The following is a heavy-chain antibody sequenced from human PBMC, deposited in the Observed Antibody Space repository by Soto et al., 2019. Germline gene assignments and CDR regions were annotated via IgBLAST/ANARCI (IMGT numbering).Heavy chain of an antibody. Sequence: ASVKVSCKASGYTFTSYDINWVRQATGQGLEWMGWMNPNSGNTGYAQKFQGRVTMTRNTSISTAYMELSSLRSEDTAVYYCARVTVRGVIIRAYYYGMDVWGQGTTVTVSS. CDR1: GYTFTSYD. CDR3: ARVTVRGVIIRAYYYGMDV. J-gene: IGHJ6*02. D-gene: IGHD3-10*01. V-gene: IGHV1-8*01. CDR2: MNPNSGNT.